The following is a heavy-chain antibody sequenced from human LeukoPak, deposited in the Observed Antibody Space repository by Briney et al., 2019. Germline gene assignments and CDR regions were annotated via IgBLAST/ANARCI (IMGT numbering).Heavy chain of an antibody. J-gene: IGHJ4*02. CDR1: GFTFSSYA. D-gene: IGHD6-13*01. CDR2: ISGSGGST. V-gene: IGHV3-23*01. Sequence: GGSLRLSCAASGFTFSSYAMSWVRQAPGKGLEWVSAISGSGGSTYCADSVKGRFTISRDNSKNTLYLQMNSMRAEDTAVYYCATVWAYSSSSWGQGTLVTVSS. CDR3: ATVWAYSSSS.